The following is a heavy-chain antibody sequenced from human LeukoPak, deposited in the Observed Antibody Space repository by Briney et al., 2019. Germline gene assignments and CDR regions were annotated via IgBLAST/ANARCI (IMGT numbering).Heavy chain of an antibody. D-gene: IGHD1-14*01. Sequence: GGSLRLSCAASGFTFSSYAMSWVRQAPGKGLEWVSAISGSGGSTYYADPVKGRFTISRDNSKSTLYLQMSSLRAEDTAVYFCARGTSWMSPYFYMEVWGTGTTVTVSS. CDR2: ISGSGGST. J-gene: IGHJ6*03. V-gene: IGHV3-23*01. CDR1: GFTFSSYA. CDR3: ARGTSWMSPYFYMEV.